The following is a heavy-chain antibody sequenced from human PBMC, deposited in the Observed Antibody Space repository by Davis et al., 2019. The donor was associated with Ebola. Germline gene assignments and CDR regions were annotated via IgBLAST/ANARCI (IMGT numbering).Heavy chain of an antibody. CDR3: ARDGGWWELLGYFDY. CDR1: GFTFSSYG. J-gene: IGHJ4*02. CDR2: IWYDGSNK. D-gene: IGHD1-26*01. V-gene: IGHV3-33*01. Sequence: PGGSLRLSCAAPGFTFSSYGMHWVRQAPGKGLEWVAVIWYDGSNKYYADSVKGRFTISRDNSKNTLYLQMNSLRAEDTAVYYCARDGGWWELLGYFDYWGQGTLVTVSS.